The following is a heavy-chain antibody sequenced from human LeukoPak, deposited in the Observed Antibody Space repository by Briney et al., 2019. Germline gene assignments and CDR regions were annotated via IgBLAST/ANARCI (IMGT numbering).Heavy chain of an antibody. D-gene: IGHD2-15*01. Sequence: RTGGSLRLSCAASGFTVSSNEMSWVRQAPGKGLEWVAVISSDGSKKYYVDSVKGRITISRDNSKNTLYLQLNSLRAEDTAVFYCARDGGYCSGGRCYSGYFDYWGQGTLVTVSS. V-gene: IGHV3-30*03. J-gene: IGHJ4*02. CDR3: ARDGGYCSGGRCYSGYFDY. CDR1: GFTVSSNE. CDR2: ISSDGSKK.